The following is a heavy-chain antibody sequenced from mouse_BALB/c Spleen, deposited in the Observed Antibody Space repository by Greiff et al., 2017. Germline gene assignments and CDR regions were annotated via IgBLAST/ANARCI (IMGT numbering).Heavy chain of an antibody. D-gene: IGHD4-1*01. CDR3: ARKTGPGAMDY. J-gene: IGHJ4*01. Sequence: VKLMESGAELVRPGTSVKVSCKASGYAFTNYLIEWVKQRPGQGLEWIGVINPGSGGTNYNEKFKGKATLTADKSSSTAYMQLSSLTSDDSAVYFCARKTGPGAMDYWGQGTTLTVSS. CDR2: INPGSGGT. CDR1: GYAFTNYL. V-gene: IGHV1-54*01.